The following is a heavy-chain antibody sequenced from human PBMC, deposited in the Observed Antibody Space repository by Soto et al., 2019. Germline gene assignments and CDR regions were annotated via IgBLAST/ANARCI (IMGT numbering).Heavy chain of an antibody. CDR2: ISAYNGNT. CDR1: GYTFTSYG. CDR3: ARGITMVRGATDTPYYFDY. D-gene: IGHD3-10*01. Sequence: ASVKVSCKASGYTFTSYGISWVRQAPGQGLEWMGWISAYNGNTNYAQKLQGRVTMTTDTSTSTAYMELRSLRSDDTAVYYCARGITMVRGATDTPYYFDYRGQGTLVTVSS. V-gene: IGHV1-18*01. J-gene: IGHJ4*02.